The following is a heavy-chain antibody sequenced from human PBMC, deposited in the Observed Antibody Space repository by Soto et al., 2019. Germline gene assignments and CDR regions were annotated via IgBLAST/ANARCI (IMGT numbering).Heavy chain of an antibody. CDR3: AKDSRIQLRAPADYGMDV. CDR2: ISGSGGST. J-gene: IGHJ6*02. Sequence: GGSLRLSCAASGFTFSNYAMSWVRQAPGKGLEWVSAISGSGGSTYYADSVKGRFTISRDNSKNTLYLQMNSLRAEDTAVYYCAKDSRIQLRAPADYGMDVRGQGTTVTVSS. V-gene: IGHV3-23*01. D-gene: IGHD5-18*01. CDR1: GFTFSNYA.